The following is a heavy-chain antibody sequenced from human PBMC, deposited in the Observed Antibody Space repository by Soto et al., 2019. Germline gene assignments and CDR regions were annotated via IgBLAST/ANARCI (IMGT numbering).Heavy chain of an antibody. CDR2: IYYSGST. V-gene: IGHV4-31*01. J-gene: IGHJ5*02. Sequence: PSETLSLTCTVSGGSISSGGYYWSWIRQHPGKGLEWIGYIYYSGSTYYNPSLKNQVTISVDTSKKQFSLKLSSVTAADTAVYFCARVKMYYYDSSGYYNWFDPWGQGTLVTVSS. CDR3: ARVKMYYYDSSGYYNWFDP. CDR1: GGSISSGGYY. D-gene: IGHD3-22*01.